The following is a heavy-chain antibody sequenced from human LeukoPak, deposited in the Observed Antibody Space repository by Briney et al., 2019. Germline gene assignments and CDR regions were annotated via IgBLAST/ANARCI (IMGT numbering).Heavy chain of an antibody. V-gene: IGHV1-69*13. Sequence: SVKVSCKASGGTFSSYAISWVRQAPGQGLEWMGGIIPIFGTANYAQKFQGRVTITADESTSTAYMELSSLRSEDTAVYYCARAPSGGSGYYYYFDYWGQGTLVTVSS. CDR1: GGTFSSYA. CDR3: ARAPSGGSGYYYYFDY. CDR2: IIPIFGTA. D-gene: IGHD3-22*01. J-gene: IGHJ4*02.